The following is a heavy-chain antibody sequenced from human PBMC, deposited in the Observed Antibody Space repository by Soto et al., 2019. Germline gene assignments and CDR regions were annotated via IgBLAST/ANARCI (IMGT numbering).Heavy chain of an antibody. CDR3: AGEVDEYYYGSGSYYNGHDY. CDR2: ISSGSSYI. J-gene: IGHJ4*02. Sequence: EVQLVESGGGLVKPGGSLRLSCAASGFTFSSYSMNWVRQAPGKGLEWVSSISSGSSYIYYADSVKGRFTISRDNAKNSLYLQMNSLRAEDTAVYYCAGEVDEYYYGSGSYYNGHDYWGQGTLVTVSS. D-gene: IGHD3-10*01. CDR1: GFTFSSYS. V-gene: IGHV3-21*01.